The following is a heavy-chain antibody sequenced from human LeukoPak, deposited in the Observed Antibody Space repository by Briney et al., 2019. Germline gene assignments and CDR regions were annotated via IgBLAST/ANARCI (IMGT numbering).Heavy chain of an antibody. CDR2: IWYDGSNK. CDR1: GFTFSSYG. V-gene: IGHV3-33*01. J-gene: IGHJ5*02. Sequence: GGSLRLSCAASGFTFSSYGMHWVRQAPGKGPEWVAVIWYDGSNKYYADSVKGRFTISRDNSKNTLYLQMNSLRAEDTAVYYCARGSGSGWYNWFDPWGQGTLVTVSS. CDR3: ARGSGSGWYNWFDP. D-gene: IGHD6-19*01.